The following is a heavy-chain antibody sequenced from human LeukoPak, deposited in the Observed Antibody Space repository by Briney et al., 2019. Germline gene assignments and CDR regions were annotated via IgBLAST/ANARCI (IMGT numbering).Heavy chain of an antibody. CDR1: GYTFTSYA. D-gene: IGHD3-22*01. J-gene: IGHJ5*02. CDR3: ARDLPAHTMIVAYNWFDP. CDR2: INAGNGNT. Sequence: ASVKVSCKASGYTFTSYAMHWVRQAPGQRLEWMGWINAGNGNTTYSQKFQGRVTITRDTSASTAYMELSSLRSEDTAVYYCARDLPAHTMIVAYNWFDPWGQGTLVTVSS. V-gene: IGHV1-3*01.